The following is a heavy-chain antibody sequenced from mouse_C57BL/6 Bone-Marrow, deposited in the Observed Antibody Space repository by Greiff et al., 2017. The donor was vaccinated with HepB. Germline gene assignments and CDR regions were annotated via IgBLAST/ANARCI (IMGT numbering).Heavy chain of an antibody. Sequence: VQLQQSGTVLARPGASVKMSCKTSGYTFTSYWMHWVKQRPGQGLEWIGAIYPGNSDTSYNQKFKGKAKLTAVTSASTAYMELSSLTNEDSAVYYCTRSGGTTVPYAMDYWGQGTSVTVSS. CDR2: IYPGNSDT. J-gene: IGHJ4*01. V-gene: IGHV1-5*01. CDR1: GYTFTSYW. CDR3: TRSGGTTVPYAMDY. D-gene: IGHD1-1*01.